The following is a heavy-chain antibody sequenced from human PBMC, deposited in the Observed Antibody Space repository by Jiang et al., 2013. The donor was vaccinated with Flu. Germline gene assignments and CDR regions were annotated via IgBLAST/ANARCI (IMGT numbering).Heavy chain of an antibody. CDR2: IYPGDSDT. V-gene: IGHV5-51*01. Sequence: PGKGLEWMGVIYPGDSDTRYSPSFQGQVTISADKSISTAYLQWSSLKASDTAMYYCARLPGLNTLPYWYFDLWGRGTLVTVSS. D-gene: IGHD5/OR15-5a*01. J-gene: IGHJ2*01. CDR3: ARLPGLNTLPYWYFDL.